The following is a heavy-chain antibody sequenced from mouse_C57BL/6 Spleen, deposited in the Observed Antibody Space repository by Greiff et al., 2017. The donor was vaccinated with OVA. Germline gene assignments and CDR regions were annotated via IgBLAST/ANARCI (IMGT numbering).Heavy chain of an antibody. Sequence: VQLQQPGAELVMPGASVKLSCKASGYTFTSYWMHWVKQRPGQGLEWIGEIDPSDSYTNYNQKFKGKSTLTVDKSSSTAYMQLSSLTSEDSAVYYCARITTGDYAMDYWGQGTSVTVSS. J-gene: IGHJ4*01. CDR1: GYTFTSYW. CDR2: IDPSDSYT. CDR3: ARITTGDYAMDY. V-gene: IGHV1-69*01. D-gene: IGHD1-1*01.